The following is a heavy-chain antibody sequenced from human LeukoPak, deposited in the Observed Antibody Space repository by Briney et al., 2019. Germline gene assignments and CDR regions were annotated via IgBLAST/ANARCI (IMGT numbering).Heavy chain of an antibody. D-gene: IGHD3-22*01. CDR1: GFSVSSSY. CDR3: AKDPTHYRVWDYYETIGLSY. Sequence: GGSLRLSCAASGFSVSSSYMSWVRQAPGEGLEWVSVIYSGGTTYYADSVEGRFTISRDNSKNTLNLHMNSLRAEDTAVYYCAKDPTHYRVWDYYETIGLSYWGQGTLVTVSS. CDR2: IYSGGTT. J-gene: IGHJ4*02. V-gene: IGHV3-66*02.